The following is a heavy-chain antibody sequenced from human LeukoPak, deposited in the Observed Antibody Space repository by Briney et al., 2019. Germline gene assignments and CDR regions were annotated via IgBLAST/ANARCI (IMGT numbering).Heavy chain of an antibody. CDR1: GGSITSYY. V-gene: IGHV4-59*08. Sequence: SETLSLTCTVSGGSITSYYWNWIRQPPGKGLEWIAYIYNSGNTNYNPSLKSRVTISLDTSKNQFSLKLRSMTAADTAVYYCARLGDGSGWLRAFDIWGQGTLVTVSS. D-gene: IGHD6-19*01. J-gene: IGHJ3*02. CDR3: ARLGDGSGWLRAFDI. CDR2: IYNSGNT.